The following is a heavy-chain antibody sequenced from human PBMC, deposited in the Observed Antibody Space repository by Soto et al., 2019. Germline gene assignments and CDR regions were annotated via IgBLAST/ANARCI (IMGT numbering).Heavy chain of an antibody. J-gene: IGHJ3*02. CDR2: IKPDGSEK. CDR1: AFTLSSYW. CDR3: ARDYGFGFDM. D-gene: IGHD3-10*01. Sequence: EVQLVESGGGLVQPGGSLRLSCAASAFTLSSYWMSWVRQAPGKGLEWVANIKPDGSEKYYVDSVKGRFTISRDNTKNSLYLQMSTLRPEDTAIYYCARDYGFGFDMGGQGTLVTVSS. V-gene: IGHV3-7*01.